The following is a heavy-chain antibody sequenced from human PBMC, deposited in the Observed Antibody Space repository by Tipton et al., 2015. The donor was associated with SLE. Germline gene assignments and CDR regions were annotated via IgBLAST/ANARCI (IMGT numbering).Heavy chain of an antibody. CDR2: IKEDGSQI. CDR1: GFITSGYW. J-gene: IGHJ4*02. CDR3: TREREYGSGTNFGY. D-gene: IGHD3-10*01. Sequence: SLRLSCAASGFITSGYWMSWVRQAPGKGLEWVANIKEDGSQILYVDSVKGRFTISRDNAKNSLYLQMNSLRAEDTAVYYCTREREYGSGTNFGYWGQGTLVTVSS. V-gene: IGHV3-7*01.